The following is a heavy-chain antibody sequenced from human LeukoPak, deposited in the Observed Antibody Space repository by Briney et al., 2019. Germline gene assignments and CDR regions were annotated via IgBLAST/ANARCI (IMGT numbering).Heavy chain of an antibody. V-gene: IGHV3-11*01. CDR2: ISSSGSTI. CDR3: ARVYVSRSPGIPYPDY. D-gene: IGHD3-10*01. Sequence: PGGSLRLSCAASGFTFTKYWMTWVRQAPGKGLEWVSYISSSGSTIYYADSVKGRFTISRDNAKNSLYLQMNSLRAEDTAVYYCARVYVSRSPGIPYPDYWGQGTLVTVSS. CDR1: GFTFTKYW. J-gene: IGHJ4*02.